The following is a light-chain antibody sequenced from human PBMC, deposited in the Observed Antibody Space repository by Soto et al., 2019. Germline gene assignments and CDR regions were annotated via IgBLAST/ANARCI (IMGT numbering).Light chain of an antibody. Sequence: QSVLTQPASVSGSPGQSITISCTGSSNDVGGYNYVSWYQQHPGQAPKLIIYEVSDRPSGVSPRFSGSKSGNTASLTISGLQVEDAADYFCTSYTSTIPYVFGSGTKVT. V-gene: IGLV2-14*01. CDR2: EVS. CDR1: SNDVGGYNY. CDR3: TSYTSTIPYV. J-gene: IGLJ1*01.